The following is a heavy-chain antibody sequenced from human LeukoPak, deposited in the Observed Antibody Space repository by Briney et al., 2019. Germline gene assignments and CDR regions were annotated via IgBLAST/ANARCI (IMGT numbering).Heavy chain of an antibody. V-gene: IGHV1-18*01. J-gene: IGHJ5*02. Sequence: ASVKVSCKASGYTFTSYGISWVRQAPGQGLEWMGWISSNNGNTNYAQNLQGRVTMTTDTSTSTAYMELRSLRSDDTAVYYCARDARDVLLWFGEFSPWGQGTLITVSS. D-gene: IGHD3-10*01. CDR3: ARDARDVLLWFGEFSP. CDR2: ISSNNGNT. CDR1: GYTFTSYG.